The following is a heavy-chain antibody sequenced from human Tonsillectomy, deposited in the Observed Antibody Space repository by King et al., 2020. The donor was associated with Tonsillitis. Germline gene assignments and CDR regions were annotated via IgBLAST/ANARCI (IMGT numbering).Heavy chain of an antibody. CDR1: GVSISSYF. D-gene: IGHD2-21*02. CDR3: ARHAYCGSNCYYYVDS. Sequence: QLQESGPGLVKPSETLSLTYTVSGVSISSYFWSWIRQPPGKGLEWIGYIHYSGSTSYNPSLKSRVSMSLDTSKNQLSLKVRSVTAADTAVYYCARHAYCGSNCYYYVDSWGQGTLVTVSS. CDR2: IHYSGST. J-gene: IGHJ4*02. V-gene: IGHV4-59*08.